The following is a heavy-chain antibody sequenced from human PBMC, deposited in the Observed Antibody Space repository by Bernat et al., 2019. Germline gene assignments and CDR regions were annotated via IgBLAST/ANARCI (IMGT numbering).Heavy chain of an antibody. Sequence: QVQLVQSGAEVKKPGASVKVSCKVSGYTLTELSMHWVRQAPGKWLEWMGGFDPEDGETIYAQKFQGRVPRTEETPTEPAYVELSGLGYEDPAVYYWARGVGGGATVYYFDYWGQGTLVTVSS. V-gene: IGHV1-24*01. CDR2: FDPEDGET. CDR3: ARGVGGGATVYYFDY. D-gene: IGHD1-26*01. J-gene: IGHJ4*02. CDR1: GYTLTELS.